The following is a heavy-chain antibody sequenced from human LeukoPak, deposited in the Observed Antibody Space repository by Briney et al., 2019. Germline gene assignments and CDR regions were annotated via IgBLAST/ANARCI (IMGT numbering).Heavy chain of an antibody. J-gene: IGHJ3*01. CDR2: INSASTHI. CDR3: ARDLLWKGLSPIGKFWS. V-gene: IGHV3-21*01. D-gene: IGHD3-3*01. Sequence: GRSLRLSCSASGFTFSAFSMNWVRQTPGKGLQWVASINSASTHIFYAESVKGRFTISRDNANNSVFLQMSGLTDEDTGLYYCARDLLWKGLSPIGKFWSWGLGTMVTVSS. CDR1: GFTFSAFS.